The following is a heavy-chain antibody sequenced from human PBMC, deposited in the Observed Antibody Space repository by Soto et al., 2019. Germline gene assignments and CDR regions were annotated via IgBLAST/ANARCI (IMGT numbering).Heavy chain of an antibody. CDR3: ARKGAVDFWSGSRWLDP. CDR1: GGSISSSSYY. V-gene: IGHV4-39*01. J-gene: IGHJ5*02. D-gene: IGHD3-3*01. Sequence: PSETLSLTCTVSGGSISSSSYYWGWIRQPPGKGLEWIGSIYYSGSTYYNPSLKSRVTISVDTSKNQFSLKLSSVTAADTAVYYCARKGAVDFWSGSRWLDPWGQGTLVTVSS. CDR2: IYYSGST.